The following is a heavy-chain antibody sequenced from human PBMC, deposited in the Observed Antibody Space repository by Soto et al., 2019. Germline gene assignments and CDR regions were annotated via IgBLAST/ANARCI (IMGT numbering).Heavy chain of an antibody. V-gene: IGHV4-30-4*01. CDR2: IYHSGAT. D-gene: IGHD1-26*01. Sequence: QVQLQESGPGLVKPSQTLSLTCTVSGGSISTGDNYWSWIRQPPGKVLEWIGYIYHSGATSYNPSLKSRVTMSVDTSKNQYSLNLSSVTAADTAVYYCARIGWVPLWGQGTLVTVSS. J-gene: IGHJ4*02. CDR1: GGSISTGDNY. CDR3: ARIGWVPL.